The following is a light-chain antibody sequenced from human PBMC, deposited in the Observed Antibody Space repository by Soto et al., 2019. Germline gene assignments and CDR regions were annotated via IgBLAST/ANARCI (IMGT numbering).Light chain of an antibody. V-gene: IGLV2-14*01. CDR1: SSDLAIYNY. J-gene: IGLJ1*01. CDR2: QVT. CDR3: SSYTESSNYV. Sequence: QSVLTQPASVSGSPGQSITISCTGTSSDLAIYNYVSWYQQQPGKAPKLMIYQVTNRPSGVSNRFSGSSSGNTASLTISGLQAEDEADYYCSSYTESSNYVFGTGTKVTVL.